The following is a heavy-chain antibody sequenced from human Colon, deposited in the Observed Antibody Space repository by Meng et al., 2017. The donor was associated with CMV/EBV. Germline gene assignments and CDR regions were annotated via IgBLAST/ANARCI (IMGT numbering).Heavy chain of an antibody. J-gene: IGHJ4*02. V-gene: IGHV3-74*01. D-gene: IGHD3-22*01. CDR2: INRDGSSK. CDR1: GFTFSSYW. CDR3: ARDYSSGYYSDY. Sequence: CEASGFTFSSYWMHWVRQAPGKGLVWVSRINRDGSSKSHADSVKGRFTISRDNAKNTLYLQMNSLRAEDTAVYYCARDYSSGYYSDYWGQGTLVTVSS.